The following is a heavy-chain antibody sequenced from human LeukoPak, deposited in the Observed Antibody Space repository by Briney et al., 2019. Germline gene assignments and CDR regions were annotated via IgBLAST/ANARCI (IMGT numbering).Heavy chain of an antibody. CDR3: ARLPTGFPNWFDT. Sequence: SETLSLTCTVSGASLSFTSHSWGWVRQSPGKGLEWLATFHSSGSTFYNPSLQSRVTISADTSKSQFSLNLSSMTAADTAVYYCARLPTGFPNWFDTWGQGTLVTVSS. V-gene: IGHV4-39*01. J-gene: IGHJ5*02. CDR2: FHSSGST. CDR1: GASLSFTSHS. D-gene: IGHD4-17*01.